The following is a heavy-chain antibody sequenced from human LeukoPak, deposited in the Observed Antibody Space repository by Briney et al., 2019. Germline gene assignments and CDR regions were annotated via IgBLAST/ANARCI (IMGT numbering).Heavy chain of an antibody. CDR1: GGSISSGTYY. D-gene: IGHD5-18*01. J-gene: IGHJ4*02. CDR2: IHYSGTT. Sequence: SETLSLTCTVSGGSISSGTYYWGWIRQAPGRGLEWIGGIHYSGTTYYNPSLRSRGTISADTSKNKFSLKVNSVTAADTAVYYCARHRYSYGSMNDYWGQGTLVTVSS. CDR3: ARHRYSYGSMNDY. V-gene: IGHV4-39*01.